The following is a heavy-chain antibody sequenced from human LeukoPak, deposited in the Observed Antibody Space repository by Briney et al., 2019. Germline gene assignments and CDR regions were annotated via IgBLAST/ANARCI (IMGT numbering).Heavy chain of an antibody. D-gene: IGHD6-13*01. CDR3: ASLAGNYFDY. CDR1: GGSISSYY. Sequence: SETLSLTCTVSGGSISSYYWSWIRQPPGKGPEWIGYIYYSGSTNYNPSLKSRVTISVDTSKNQFSLKLSSVTAADTAVYYCASLAGNYFDYWGQGTLVTVSS. CDR2: IYYSGST. V-gene: IGHV4-59*08. J-gene: IGHJ4*02.